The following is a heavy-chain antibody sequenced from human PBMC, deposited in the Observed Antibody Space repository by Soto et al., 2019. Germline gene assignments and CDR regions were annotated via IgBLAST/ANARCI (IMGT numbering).Heavy chain of an antibody. CDR3: ARDRLGRFSEWGWFDP. D-gene: IGHD3-3*01. CDR1: GYTFTSYY. Sequence: QVQLVQSGAEVKKPGASVKVSCKASGYTFTSYYMHWVRQAPGQGLEWMGIINPSGGSTSYAQKFQGRVTMTRDTSTSTVYMELSSLRSEDTAVYYCARDRLGRFSEWGWFDPWGQGTLVTVSS. V-gene: IGHV1-46*01. CDR2: INPSGGST. J-gene: IGHJ5*02.